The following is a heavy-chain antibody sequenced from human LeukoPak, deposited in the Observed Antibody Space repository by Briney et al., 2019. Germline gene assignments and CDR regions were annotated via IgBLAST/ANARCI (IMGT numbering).Heavy chain of an antibody. J-gene: IGHJ5*02. CDR1: GIIFSNYW. V-gene: IGHV3-7*01. D-gene: IGHD2-21*02. CDR3: ARGGGGWGGDCSAGEP. Sequence: GGSLRLSCTTSGIIFSNYWMNWVRQAPRKGLEWVAYIKSDGSEINYVDSVKGRFTISRDNAKGSLYMQMHSLRAEDTAVYFCARGGGGWGGDCSAGEPWGQGTVVTVSS. CDR2: IKSDGSEI.